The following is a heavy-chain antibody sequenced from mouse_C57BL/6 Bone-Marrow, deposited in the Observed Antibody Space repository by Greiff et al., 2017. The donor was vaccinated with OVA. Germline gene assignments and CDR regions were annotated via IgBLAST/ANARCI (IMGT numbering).Heavy chain of an antibody. Sequence: QVQLQQSGAELVKPGASVKMSCKASGYTFTSYWITWVKQRPGQGLEWIGDIYPGSGSTNYNEKFKSKATLTVDTSSSTAYMQLSSLTSEDSAVYYCARPEIYDGYFHFDYWGQGTTLTVSS. CDR2: IYPGSGST. CDR1: GYTFTSYW. V-gene: IGHV1-55*01. D-gene: IGHD2-3*01. CDR3: ARPEIYDGYFHFDY. J-gene: IGHJ2*01.